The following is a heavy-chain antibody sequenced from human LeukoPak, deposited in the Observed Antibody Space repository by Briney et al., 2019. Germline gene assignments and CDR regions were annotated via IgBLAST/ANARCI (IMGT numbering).Heavy chain of an antibody. J-gene: IGHJ4*02. Sequence: GGSLRLSCAASGFTFSSYSMNWVRQAPGKGLEWVSSISSSSSYIYYADSVKGRFTISRDNAKNSLYLQMNSLRAEDTAVYYCARGGYYGPGSYYNFFDYWGQGTLVTVSS. CDR3: ARGGYYGPGSYYNFFDY. CDR2: ISSSSSYI. V-gene: IGHV3-21*01. D-gene: IGHD3-10*01. CDR1: GFTFSSYS.